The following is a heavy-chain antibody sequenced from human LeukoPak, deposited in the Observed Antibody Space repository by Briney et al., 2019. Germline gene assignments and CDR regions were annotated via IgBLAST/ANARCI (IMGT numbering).Heavy chain of an antibody. CDR1: GFSFSRYW. J-gene: IGHJ4*02. CDR3: ASPPAYCGGDCYSF. V-gene: IGHV3-7*01. Sequence: GGSLRLSCAASGFSFSRYWMSWVRQAPGKGLEWVANIKQDGSEKYYVDSVKGRFTISRDNAKNSLHLQMNSLRAEDTAVYYCASPPAYCGGDCYSFWGQGTLVTVSS. CDR2: IKQDGSEK. D-gene: IGHD2-21*02.